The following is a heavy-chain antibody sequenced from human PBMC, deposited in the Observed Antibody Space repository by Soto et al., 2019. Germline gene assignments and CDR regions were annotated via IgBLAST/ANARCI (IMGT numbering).Heavy chain of an antibody. J-gene: IGHJ6*03. Sequence: PSETLSLTCTVSGGSISSSSYYWGWIRQPPGKGLEWIGSIYNSGSTYYNPSLKSRVTISVDTSKNQFSLKLSSVTAADTAVYYCARRGRDIVVVPAALPGSYYYYYYMDVWGKGTTVTVSS. D-gene: IGHD2-2*01. CDR3: ARRGRDIVVVPAALPGSYYYYYYMDV. CDR2: IYNSGST. V-gene: IGHV4-39*01. CDR1: GGSISSSSYY.